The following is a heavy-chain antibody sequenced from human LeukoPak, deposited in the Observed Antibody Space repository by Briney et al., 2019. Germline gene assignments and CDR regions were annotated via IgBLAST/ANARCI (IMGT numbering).Heavy chain of an antibody. D-gene: IGHD3-22*01. J-gene: IGHJ3*02. V-gene: IGHV3-33*01. CDR3: ARDVYDSSGYYFGAFDI. CDR1: GFTFSSYG. CDR2: IWYDGSNK. Sequence: PGRSLRLSCAASGFTFSSYGMHWVRQAPGKGLEWVAVIWYDGSNKYYADSVKGRFTISRDNSKNTLCLQMNSLRAEDTAVYYCARDVYDSSGYYFGAFDIWGQGTMVTVSS.